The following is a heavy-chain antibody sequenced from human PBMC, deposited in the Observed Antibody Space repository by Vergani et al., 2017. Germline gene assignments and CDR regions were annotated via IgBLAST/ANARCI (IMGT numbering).Heavy chain of an antibody. CDR1: GASIRSSNSY. D-gene: IGHD6-19*01. Sequence: QLQLQESGPGLVKPSATLSLTCSVPGASIRSSNSYWGWIRQPPGKGLKWIASIFYSGITYYNPSLKSRVTISGDTSKNQFSLKLSSVTDADTTVYFCARHSTVEWLVKLGWIDPWGQGILFTVSS. CDR2: IFYSGIT. CDR3: ARHSTVEWLVKLGWIDP. V-gene: IGHV4-39*01. J-gene: IGHJ5*02.